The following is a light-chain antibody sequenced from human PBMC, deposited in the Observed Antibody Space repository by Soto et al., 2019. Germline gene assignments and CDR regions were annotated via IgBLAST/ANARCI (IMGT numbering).Light chain of an antibody. CDR1: SSDVGGYNY. CDR2: DVS. CDR3: SSYTSRRTLLYV. V-gene: IGLV2-14*01. Sequence: QSVLTQPASVSGSPGQSITISCTGTSSDVGGYNYVSWYQQHPGKAPKLMIYDVSNRPSGVSNRFSGSKSGNTASLTISGRQAEDEADYYCSSYTSRRTLLYVVGTGTKLTVL. J-gene: IGLJ1*01.